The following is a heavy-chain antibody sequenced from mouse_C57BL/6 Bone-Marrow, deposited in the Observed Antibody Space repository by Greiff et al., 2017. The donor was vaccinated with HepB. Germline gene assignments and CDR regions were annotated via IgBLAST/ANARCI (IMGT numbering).Heavy chain of an antibody. V-gene: IGHV1-4*01. CDR3: AQYDCFAY. D-gene: IGHD2-12*01. CDR2: INPSSGYT. Sequence: QVQLKESGAELARPGASVKMSCKASGYTFTSYTMHWVKQRPGQGLEWIGYINPSSGYTKYNQKFKDKATLTADKSSSTAYMQLSSLTSEDSAVYYCAQYDCFAYWGQGTRVTVSA. J-gene: IGHJ3*01. CDR1: GYTFTSYT.